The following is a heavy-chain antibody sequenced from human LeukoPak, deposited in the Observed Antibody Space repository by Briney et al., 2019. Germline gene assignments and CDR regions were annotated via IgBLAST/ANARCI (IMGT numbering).Heavy chain of an antibody. CDR3: ARARSGLDY. CDR2: IHYSGST. Sequence: SETLSLTCSVSGDSISNYYWSWIRQPPGKGLEWIGYIHYSGSTSYNPSLKSRLTISLDSSKNQFSLKLSSVTAADTAVYYCARARSGLDYWGQGTLVTVSS. D-gene: IGHD3-22*01. J-gene: IGHJ4*02. CDR1: GDSISNYY. V-gene: IGHV4-59*01.